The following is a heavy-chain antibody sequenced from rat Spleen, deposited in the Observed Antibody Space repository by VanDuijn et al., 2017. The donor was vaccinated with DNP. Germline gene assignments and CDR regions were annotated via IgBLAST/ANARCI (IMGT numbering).Heavy chain of an antibody. CDR1: GFTFSDYY. Sequence: EVQLVESGGGLVQPGRSLKLSCTASGFTFSDYYMAWVRQAPTKGLEWVAYLTYDGGNTYYRDSVRGRFTISRDNAKSTLYLHMNSLRSEDMATYYCTTYYYDGSYYPHWFAYWGQGTLVTVSS. V-gene: IGHV5-20*01. D-gene: IGHD1-12*02. CDR2: LTYDGGNT. CDR3: TTYYYDGSYYPHWFAY. J-gene: IGHJ3*01.